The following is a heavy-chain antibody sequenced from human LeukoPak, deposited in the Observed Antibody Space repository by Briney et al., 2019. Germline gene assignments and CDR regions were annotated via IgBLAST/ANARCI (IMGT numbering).Heavy chain of an antibody. CDR1: GFSRSTSGVG. CDR3: AHSGTVTTPHDAFDI. Sequence: SCPTLVQPTPTLTLTFTCSGFSRSTSGVGVGWIRQPPGKALDWRALIYWNYDKRYSPSLKSRLTITQDTSKIQVVITMTNMDPVDTATYYCAHSGTVTTPHDAFDIWGQGTMVPVSS. D-gene: IGHD4-17*01. J-gene: IGHJ3*02. CDR2: IYWNYDK. V-gene: IGHV2-5*01.